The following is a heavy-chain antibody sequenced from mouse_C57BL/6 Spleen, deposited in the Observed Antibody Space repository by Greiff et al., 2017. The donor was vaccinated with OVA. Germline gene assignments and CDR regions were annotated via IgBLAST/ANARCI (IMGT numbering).Heavy chain of an antibody. J-gene: IGHJ2*01. Sequence: EVQVVESGEGLVKPGGSLKLSCAASGFTFSSYAMSWVRQTPEKRLEWVAYISSGGDYIYYADTVKGRFTISRDNARNTLYLQMSSLKSEDTAMYYCTRDNYEYYFDYWGQGTTLTVSS. D-gene: IGHD1-3*01. CDR1: GFTFSSYA. CDR3: TRDNYEYYFDY. V-gene: IGHV5-9-1*02. CDR2: ISSGGDYI.